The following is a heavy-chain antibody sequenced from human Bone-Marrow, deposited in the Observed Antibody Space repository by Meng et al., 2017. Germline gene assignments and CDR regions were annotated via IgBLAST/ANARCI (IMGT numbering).Heavy chain of an antibody. J-gene: IGHJ4*02. Sequence: VDLVEFGGGLVQPGVSLSLSCAASGFTFSDYYMSWIRQGPGKGLEWVSYISSSGSTIYYADSVKGRFTISRDNAKNSLYLQMNSLRAEDTAVYYCARGMGATHFDYWGQGTLVTVSS. CDR2: ISSSGSTI. CDR3: ARGMGATHFDY. CDR1: GFTFSDYY. D-gene: IGHD1-26*01. V-gene: IGHV3-11*01.